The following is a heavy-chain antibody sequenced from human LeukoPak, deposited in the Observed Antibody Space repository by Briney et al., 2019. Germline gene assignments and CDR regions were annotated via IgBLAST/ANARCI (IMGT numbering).Heavy chain of an antibody. Sequence: ASVKVSCKASGYTFTGYYMHWVRQAPGQGLEWMGWINPNSGGTNYAQKFQGRVTMTRDTSISTAYMELSRLRSDDMAVYYCARVEVIQLSYYYYMDVWGKGTTVTVSS. CDR1: GYTFTGYY. J-gene: IGHJ6*03. V-gene: IGHV1-2*02. CDR2: INPNSGGT. D-gene: IGHD5-18*01. CDR3: ARVEVIQLSYYYYMDV.